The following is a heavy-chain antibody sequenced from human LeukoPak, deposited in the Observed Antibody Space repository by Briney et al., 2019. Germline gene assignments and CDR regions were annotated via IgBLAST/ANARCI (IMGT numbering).Heavy chain of an antibody. CDR3: ASNPPISFGRRVYYYYMDV. J-gene: IGHJ6*03. D-gene: IGHD3/OR15-3a*01. Sequence: GASVKVSCKASGGTFISYAISWVRQAPGQGLAWMGGIIPIFGTANYAQKFQGRVTITTDESTSTAYMGLSSLTSEDRAVYYCASNPPISFGRRVYYYYMDVWGKGTTVTVSS. CDR2: IIPIFGTA. CDR1: GGTFISYA. V-gene: IGHV1-69*05.